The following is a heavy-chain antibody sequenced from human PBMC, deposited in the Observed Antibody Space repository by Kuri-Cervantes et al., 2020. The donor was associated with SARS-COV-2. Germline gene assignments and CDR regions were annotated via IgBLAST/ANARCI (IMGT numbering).Heavy chain of an antibody. J-gene: IGHJ4*02. CDR3: ARSTAGYSSSWYTDY. CDR2: INPSGGST. Sequence: ASVKVSCKASGYTFTSYYMHWVRQAPGQGLEWMGIINPSGGSTSYAQKFQGRVTMTGDTSTSTVYMELSSLRSEDTAVYYCARSTAGYSSSWYTDYWGQGTLVTVSS. D-gene: IGHD6-13*01. V-gene: IGHV1-46*03. CDR1: GYTFTSYY.